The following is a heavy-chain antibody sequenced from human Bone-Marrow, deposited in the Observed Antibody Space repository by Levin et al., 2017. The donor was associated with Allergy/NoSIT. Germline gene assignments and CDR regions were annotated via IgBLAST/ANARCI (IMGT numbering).Heavy chain of an antibody. D-gene: IGHD1-26*01. J-gene: IGHJ3*02. CDR2: INHSGST. CDR3: ARYSGPTYDYSFDI. Sequence: PSETLSLTCALSGGSFSGFYWSWIRQTPGKGLEWIGEINHSGSTKYSPSLEGRVTISIDTSRNQFSLRLSSVTAADRAVYYCARYSGPTYDYSFDIWGQGTLVAVSS. V-gene: IGHV4-34*01. CDR1: GGSFSGFY.